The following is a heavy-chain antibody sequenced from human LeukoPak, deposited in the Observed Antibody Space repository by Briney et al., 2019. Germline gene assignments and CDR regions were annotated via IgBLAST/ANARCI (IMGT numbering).Heavy chain of an antibody. CDR1: GYTFTNYG. V-gene: IGHV1-18*01. Sequence: ASVKVSCKASGYTFTNYGISWVRQAPGQGLEWMGWISAYNGNTNYAQKLQGRVTLTTDTSTSTAYMELRSLRSDDTAVFYCARGLYSTIPGDYWGQGTLLTVSS. D-gene: IGHD1-26*01. J-gene: IGHJ4*02. CDR2: ISAYNGNT. CDR3: ARGLYSTIPGDY.